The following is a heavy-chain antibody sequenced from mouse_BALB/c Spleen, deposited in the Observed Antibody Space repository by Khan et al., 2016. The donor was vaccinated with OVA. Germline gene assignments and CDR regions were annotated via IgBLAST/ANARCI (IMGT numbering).Heavy chain of an antibody. V-gene: IGHV1S135*01. CDR3: ARTDYYGGSYYFDY. D-gene: IGHD1-1*01. J-gene: IGHJ2*01. CDR1: GYYFTDYN. CDR2: IDPYNGGT. Sequence: VQLKQSGPELVKPGASVKVSCKASGYYFTDYNMFWVKQSHGKSLEWIGYIDPYNGGTSYNQKFKGKATLTVDKSSSTAFMHLSSLTSEDSAVFSCARTDYYGGSYYFDYWGQGTTLTVSS.